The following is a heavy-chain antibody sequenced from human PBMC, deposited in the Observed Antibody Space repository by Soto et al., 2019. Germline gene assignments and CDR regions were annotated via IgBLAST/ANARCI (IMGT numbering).Heavy chain of an antibody. CDR3: ARSSSERVPYDYYGMDV. Sequence: PGESLKISCKGSGYSFTSYWIGWVRQMPGKGLEWMGIIYPGDSDTRYSPSFQGQVTISADKSISTAYLQWSSLKASDTAMYYCARSSSERVPYDYYGMDVWGQGTTVTVSS. CDR2: IYPGDSDT. J-gene: IGHJ6*02. CDR1: GYSFTSYW. V-gene: IGHV5-51*01. D-gene: IGHD6-25*01.